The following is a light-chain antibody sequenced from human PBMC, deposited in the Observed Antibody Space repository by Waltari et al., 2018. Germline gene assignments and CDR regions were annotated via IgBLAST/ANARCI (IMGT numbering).Light chain of an antibody. V-gene: IGKV3-11*01. CDR2: DAS. J-gene: IGKJ4*01. CDR3: QQRYNWPPIT. Sequence: EIVLTQSPATLSLSPGERATLSCRASQSVGSYLAWYQQKPGQAPKVLIYDASNRATGIPGRFSGSGSGTDFTLTISSLEPEDFAVYYCQQRYNWPPITFGGGTKVEIK. CDR1: QSVGSY.